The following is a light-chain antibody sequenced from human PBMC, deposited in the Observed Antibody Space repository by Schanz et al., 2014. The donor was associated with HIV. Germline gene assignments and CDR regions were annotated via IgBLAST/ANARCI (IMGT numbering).Light chain of an antibody. CDR1: SSNIGINT. CDR2: SDN. J-gene: IGLJ2*01. CDR3: ATWDDSLNGVV. V-gene: IGLV1-44*01. Sequence: QSVLTQPPSASGTPGQRVTISCSGSSSNIGINTVNWYQHLPGTAPKLLIYSDNHRPSRVPDRFFGSKSGTSASLAISGLRSDDEAHYYCATWDDSLNGVVFGGGTKLTVL.